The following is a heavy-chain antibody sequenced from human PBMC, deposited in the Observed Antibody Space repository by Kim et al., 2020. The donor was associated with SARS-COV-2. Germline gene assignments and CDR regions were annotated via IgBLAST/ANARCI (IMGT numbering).Heavy chain of an antibody. J-gene: IGHJ5*02. CDR3: ARDLIGGWFDP. CDR2: P. D-gene: IGHD1-26*01. V-gene: IGHV7-4-1*02. Sequence: PTYAQGFTGRFVFSLDTSVSTAYLQISSLKAEDTAVYYCARDLIGGWFDPWGQGTLVTVSS.